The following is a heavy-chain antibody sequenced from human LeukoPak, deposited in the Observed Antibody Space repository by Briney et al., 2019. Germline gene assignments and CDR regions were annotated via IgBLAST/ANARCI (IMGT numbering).Heavy chain of an antibody. D-gene: IGHD3-22*01. V-gene: IGHV1-8*01. J-gene: IGHJ5*02. CDR2: MNPNSGNT. CDR3: AREFNYDSSGYYYP. CDR1: GYTFTSYD. Sequence: ASVKVSCKASGYTFTSYDINGGRQATGQGLEWMGWMNPNSGNTGYAQKFQGRVTMTRNTSISTAYMELRSLRSEDTAVYYCAREFNYDSSGYYYPWGQGTLVTVSS.